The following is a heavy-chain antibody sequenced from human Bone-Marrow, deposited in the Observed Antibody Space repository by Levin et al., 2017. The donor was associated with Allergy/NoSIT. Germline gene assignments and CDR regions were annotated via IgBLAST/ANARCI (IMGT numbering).Heavy chain of an antibody. CDR2: ISYDGSNK. CDR3: AKVYRVGLDSSGIYGMDV. CDR1: RFTFNNYG. V-gene: IGHV3-30*18. Sequence: GGSLRLSCAASRFTFNNYGMHWVRQAPGKGLEWVAVISYDGSNKYYADSVKGRFTISRDSSKNTLYLQMNSLRAEDTAVYYCAKVYRVGLDSSGIYGMDVWGQGTTVTVSS. J-gene: IGHJ6*02. D-gene: IGHD6-19*01.